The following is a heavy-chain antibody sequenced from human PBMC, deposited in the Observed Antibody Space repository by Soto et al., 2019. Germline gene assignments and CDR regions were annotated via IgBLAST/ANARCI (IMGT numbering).Heavy chain of an antibody. D-gene: IGHD2-21*02. Sequence: QLQLQESGPGLVKPSETLSLTCSVSGGSISSSSYFWGWIRQPPGKGLEWIGSIYYSGSTYYNPSLKXRXTXSXHTSKTQFSLKLSSVTAADTAVYYCARHPSDFWFDPWGQGTLVTVSS. CDR1: GGSISSSSYF. J-gene: IGHJ5*02. CDR2: IYYSGST. V-gene: IGHV4-39*01. CDR3: ARHPSDFWFDP.